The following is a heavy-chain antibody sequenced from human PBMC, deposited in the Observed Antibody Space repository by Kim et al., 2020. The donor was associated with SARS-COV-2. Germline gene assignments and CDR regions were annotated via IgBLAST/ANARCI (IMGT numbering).Heavy chain of an antibody. Sequence: GGSLRLSCAASGFTFSSYPLHWVRQAPGKGLQWVAIILSDGNNKYYADSVRGRFTISRDNSKNTLFLQMSSLGPEDTAVYYCTTGGYTTNWRQVPLDYWGQGTLVSVSS. V-gene: IGHV3-30-3*01. CDR1: GFTFSSYP. D-gene: IGHD1-1*01. CDR3: TTGGYTTNWRQVPLDY. CDR2: ILSDGNNK. J-gene: IGHJ4*02.